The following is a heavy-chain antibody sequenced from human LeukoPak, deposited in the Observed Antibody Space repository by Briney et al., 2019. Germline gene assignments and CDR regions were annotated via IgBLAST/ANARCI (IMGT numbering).Heavy chain of an antibody. CDR2: ISGSGGST. CDR3: AKAVGYCSGGSCYHLIDY. CDR1: GFTFSSYA. Sequence: QAGGSLRLSCAASGFTFSSYAMSWVRQAPGKGLEWVSAISGSGGSTYYADSVKGRFTISRDNSKNTLYLQMNSLRAEDTAVYYCAKAVGYCSGGSCYHLIDYWGQGTLVTVSS. V-gene: IGHV3-23*01. D-gene: IGHD2-15*01. J-gene: IGHJ4*02.